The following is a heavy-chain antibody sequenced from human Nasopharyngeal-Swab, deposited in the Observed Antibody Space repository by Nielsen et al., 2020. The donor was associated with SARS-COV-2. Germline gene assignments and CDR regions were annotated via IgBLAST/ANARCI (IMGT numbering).Heavy chain of an antibody. V-gene: IGHV3-74*01. Sequence: GESLKISCAASGSASSGNWMHWVRQVPGKQPVWLSSINFDGSARGYAEFVKGRFTISRDNAETSLYLQMNSLRVDDTAVYYCADPPSGYWGQGTRVTVSS. D-gene: IGHD3-10*01. CDR1: GSASSGNW. CDR3: ADPPSGY. CDR2: INFDGSAR. J-gene: IGHJ4*02.